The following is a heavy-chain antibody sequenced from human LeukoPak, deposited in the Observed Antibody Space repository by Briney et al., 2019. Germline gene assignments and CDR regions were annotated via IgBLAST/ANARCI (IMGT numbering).Heavy chain of an antibody. CDR3: AAVEFGDYYDSSGYYYNAFDI. CDR2: IVVGSGNT. D-gene: IGHD3-22*01. J-gene: IGHJ3*02. Sequence: SVKVSCKASGFTFTSSAMQWVRQARGQRLEWIGWIVVGSGNTNYAQKFQERVTITRDMSTSTAYMELSSLRSEDTAVYYCAAVEFGDYYDSSGYYYNAFDIWGQGTMVTVSS. V-gene: IGHV1-58*02. CDR1: GFTFTSSA.